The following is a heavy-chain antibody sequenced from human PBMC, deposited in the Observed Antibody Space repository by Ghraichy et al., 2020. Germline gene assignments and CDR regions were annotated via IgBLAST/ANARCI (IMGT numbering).Heavy chain of an antibody. V-gene: IGHV4-59*01. CDR1: GGSMSSYY. CDR2: TYYSGSS. D-gene: IGHD4-11*01. Sequence: SQTLSLTCTVSGGSMSSYYWSWIRQPPGKGLEWIGYTYYSGSSNHNPSLKSRVTISVDTSKNQFFLKLNSVTAADTAVYYCARGNYLHAMDVWGQGTTVTVSS. J-gene: IGHJ6*02. CDR3: ARGNYLHAMDV.